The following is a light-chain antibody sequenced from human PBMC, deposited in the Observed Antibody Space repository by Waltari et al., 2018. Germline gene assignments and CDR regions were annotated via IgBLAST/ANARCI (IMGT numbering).Light chain of an antibody. V-gene: IGKV1-33*01. CDR2: DAS. CDR1: QDISNY. J-gene: IGKJ4*01. CDR3: QHYDNVVT. Sequence: DIQMTQSPSSLSASVGDRVTITCQASQDISNYLNWYQQQPGRAPKLLIYDASKLETGVPSRFSGSGSGTDFTLTISSLQPEDIATYYCQHYDNVVTFGGGTKVEIK.